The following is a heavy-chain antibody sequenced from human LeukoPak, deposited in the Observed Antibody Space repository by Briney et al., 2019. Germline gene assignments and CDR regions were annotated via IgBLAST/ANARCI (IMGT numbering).Heavy chain of an antibody. CDR2: IYYSGST. V-gene: IGHV4-39*01. CDR1: GGSISSSSYY. Sequence: SETLSLTCTVSGGSISSSSYYWGWIRQPPGKGLEWIGSIYYSGSTYYNPSVKSRVTISVDTSKNQFSLKLSSVTAADTAVYYCARWVTGSSGWFDPWGQGTLVTVSS. CDR3: ARWVTGSSGWFDP. J-gene: IGHJ5*02. D-gene: IGHD6-6*01.